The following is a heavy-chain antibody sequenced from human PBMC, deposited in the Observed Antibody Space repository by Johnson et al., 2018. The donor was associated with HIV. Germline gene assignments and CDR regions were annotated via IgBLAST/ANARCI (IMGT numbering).Heavy chain of an antibody. Sequence: EQLVESGGGLVQPGGSLRLSCAASGFSFSDHYMDWVRQAPGKGLDWVGRTRNKANSYTTEYAASVKGRFIISRDDSKNTLYLQMNSLRAEDTAVYYCARGGSSTSLDAFDIWGQGTMVTVSS. CDR2: TRNKANSYTT. V-gene: IGHV3-72*01. CDR1: GFSFSDHY. J-gene: IGHJ3*02. D-gene: IGHD2-2*01. CDR3: ARGGSSTSLDAFDI.